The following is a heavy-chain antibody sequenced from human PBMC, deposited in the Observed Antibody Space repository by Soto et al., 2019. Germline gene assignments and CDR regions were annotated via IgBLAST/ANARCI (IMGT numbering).Heavy chain of an antibody. CDR3: ARPLHYYDSSGYDY. CDR2: IYYSGST. J-gene: IGHJ4*02. Sequence: SETLSLTCTVSGGSISSSSYYWGWIRQPPGKGLEWIGSIYYSGSTYYNPSLKSRVTISVDTSKNQFSLKLSSVTAADMAVYYCARPLHYYDSSGYDYWGQGTLVTVSS. D-gene: IGHD3-22*01. V-gene: IGHV4-39*01. CDR1: GGSISSSSYY.